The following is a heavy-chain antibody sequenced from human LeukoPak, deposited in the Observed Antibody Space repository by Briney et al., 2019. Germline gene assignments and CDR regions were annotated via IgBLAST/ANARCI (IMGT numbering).Heavy chain of an antibody. CDR3: ARNAYYSADY. CDR2: IHHSGST. D-gene: IGHD2/OR15-2a*01. J-gene: IGHJ4*02. Sequence: PSETLSLTCTVSGGSISSGDYYWSWIRQSPGKGLEWIGEIHHSGSTNYNPSLKSRVTISLDKSKNQFSVMLTPVTAADTAVYYCARNAYYSADYWGQGTLVTVSS. CDR1: GGSISSGDYY. V-gene: IGHV4-39*07.